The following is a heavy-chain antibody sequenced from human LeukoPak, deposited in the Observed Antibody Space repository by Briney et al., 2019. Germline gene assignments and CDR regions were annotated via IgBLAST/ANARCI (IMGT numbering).Heavy chain of an antibody. CDR2: INYGGTT. J-gene: IGHJ4*02. Sequence: PSETLSLTCTVSGASISDYYWNWIRQPPGKELEWIASINYGGTTYYNPSLKSRVAISVDTSKNQFSLRLSSVTAADTAVYLCARYVVYGSGKYYFDYWGQGSLVTVSS. D-gene: IGHD3-10*01. CDR1: GASISDYY. CDR3: ARYVVYGSGKYYFDY. V-gene: IGHV4-59*05.